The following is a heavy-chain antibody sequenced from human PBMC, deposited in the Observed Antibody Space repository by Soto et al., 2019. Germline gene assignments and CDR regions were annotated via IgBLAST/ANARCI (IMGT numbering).Heavy chain of an antibody. CDR2: IYYSGST. V-gene: IGHV4-59*01. CDR1: GGSISSYY. D-gene: IGHD3-22*01. Sequence: NPSETLSLTCTVSGGSISSYYWSWIRQPPGKGLEWIGYIYYSGSTNYDPSLKSRVTISVDTSKNQFSLKLSSVTAADTAVYYCARDRLYYYDSSGYRRGFDPWGQGTLVTVSS. CDR3: ARDRLYYYDSSGYRRGFDP. J-gene: IGHJ5*02.